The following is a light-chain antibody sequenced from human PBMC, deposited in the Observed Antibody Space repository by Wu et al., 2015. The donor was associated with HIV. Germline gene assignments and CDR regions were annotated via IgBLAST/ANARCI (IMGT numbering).Light chain of an antibody. Sequence: AIRMTQSPSSVSASTGDRVTITCRASQGINNFLAWYQQKPGQVPKLLIYGTSTLQSGVPSRFIGNGSGTDFSLTISCLQSEDLATYYCQHYYNYPPTFGQGTKVEI. CDR2: GTS. V-gene: IGKV1-8*01. CDR3: QHYYNYPPT. J-gene: IGKJ1*01. CDR1: QGINNF.